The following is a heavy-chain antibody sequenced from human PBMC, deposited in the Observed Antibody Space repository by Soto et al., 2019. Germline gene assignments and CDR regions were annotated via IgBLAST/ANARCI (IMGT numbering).Heavy chain of an antibody. CDR2: IYSSGNA. V-gene: IGHV4-39*02. J-gene: IGHJ4*02. Sequence: SETLSLTCTIPGDSISRTSYRWVWIRQAPGKGLEWLADIYSSGNAYYSPSLQSRLTISIDTSSNHFYLTLKSVTAADTAIYYCARDETFAWNDDLDFWGQGTLVTVSS. CDR1: GDSISRTSYR. CDR3: ARDETFAWNDDLDF. D-gene: IGHD1-1*01.